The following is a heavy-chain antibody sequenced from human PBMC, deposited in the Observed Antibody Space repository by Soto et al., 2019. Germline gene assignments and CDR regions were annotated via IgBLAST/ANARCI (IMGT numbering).Heavy chain of an antibody. Sequence: SETLSLTCTVSGGSISSYYWSWIRQPPGKGLEWIGYIYYSGSTNYNPSLKSRVTISVDTSKNQFSLKLSSVTAADTAVYYCGRGITVTTKMYYLDYGGQETLVPVSS. D-gene: IGHD4-17*01. CDR1: GGSISSYY. CDR3: GRGITVTTKMYYLDY. J-gene: IGHJ4*02. CDR2: IYYSGST. V-gene: IGHV4-59*01.